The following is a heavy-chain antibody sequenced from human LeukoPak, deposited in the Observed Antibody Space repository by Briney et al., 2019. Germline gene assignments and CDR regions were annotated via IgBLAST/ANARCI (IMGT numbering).Heavy chain of an antibody. Sequence: GGSLRLSCETSGFIFSDYYMSWIRQAPGRGLEGISYISSSGNTIYYAESVKGRFTISRDNSKKSLYLQMNSLRADDTAVYYCSRDTKFLDYWGQGILVTVSS. J-gene: IGHJ4*02. CDR1: GFIFSDYY. CDR2: ISSSGNTI. CDR3: SRDTKFLDY. D-gene: IGHD3-3*01. V-gene: IGHV3-11*01.